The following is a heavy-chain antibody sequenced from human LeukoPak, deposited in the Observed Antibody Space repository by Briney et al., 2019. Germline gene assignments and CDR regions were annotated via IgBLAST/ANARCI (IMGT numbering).Heavy chain of an antibody. J-gene: IGHJ5*02. CDR1: GDSISSYY. CDR2: IYYSGRT. D-gene: IGHD1/OR15-1a*01. V-gene: IGHV4-59*08. CDR3: ARHEQPINWFDP. Sequence: PSETLSLTCTTSGDSISSYYWSWIRQPPGKGLEWIGYIYYSGRTNYNPSLKSRLTISVDTSKNQFSLKLSSVTAADTAVYYCARHEQPINWFDPWGQGTLVTVSS.